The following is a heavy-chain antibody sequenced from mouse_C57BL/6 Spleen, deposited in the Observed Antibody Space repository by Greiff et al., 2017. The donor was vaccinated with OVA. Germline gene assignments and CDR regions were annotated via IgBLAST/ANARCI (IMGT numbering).Heavy chain of an antibody. CDR3: ARGDYSYYAMDY. V-gene: IGHV3-6*01. D-gene: IGHD1-1*01. Sequence: EVQVVESGPGLVKPSQSLSLTCSVTGYSITSGYYWNWIRQFPGNKLEWMGYISYDGSNNYNPSLKNRISITRDTSKNQFFLKLNSVTTEDTATYYCARGDYSYYAMDYWGQGTSVTVSS. J-gene: IGHJ4*01. CDR2: ISYDGSN. CDR1: GYSITSGYY.